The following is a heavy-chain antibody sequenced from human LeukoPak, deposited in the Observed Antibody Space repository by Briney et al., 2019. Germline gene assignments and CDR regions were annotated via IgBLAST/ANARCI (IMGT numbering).Heavy chain of an antibody. Sequence: SETLSLTCTVSGGSISSYYWSWIRQPPGKGLEWIGYIYYSGSTYYNPSLKSRVTISVDTSKNQFSLKLSSVTAADTAVYYCARSPPGDSSGYYGVDYWGQGTLVTVSS. CDR2: IYYSGST. CDR3: ARSPPGDSSGYYGVDY. J-gene: IGHJ4*02. D-gene: IGHD3-22*01. CDR1: GGSISSYY. V-gene: IGHV4-59*06.